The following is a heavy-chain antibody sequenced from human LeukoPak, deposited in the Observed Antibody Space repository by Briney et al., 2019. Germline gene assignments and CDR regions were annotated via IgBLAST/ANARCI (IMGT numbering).Heavy chain of an antibody. J-gene: IGHJ4*02. CDR1: GYTFTSYY. CDR3: ARPASTVGSLGIYGIAAAVPPDY. CDR2: INPSGGST. D-gene: IGHD6-13*01. V-gene: IGHV1-46*01. Sequence: ASVKVSCKASGYTFTSYYMHWVRQAPGQGLEWMGIINPSGGSTSYAQKFQGRVTMTRDTSTSTVYMELSSLRSEDTAVYYCARPASTVGSLGIYGIAAAVPPDYWGQGTLVTVSS.